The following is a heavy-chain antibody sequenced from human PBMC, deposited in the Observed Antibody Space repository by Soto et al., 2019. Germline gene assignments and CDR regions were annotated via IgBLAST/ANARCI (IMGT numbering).Heavy chain of an antibody. CDR1: DFSLTTRGVG. D-gene: IGHD3-10*01. CDR2: IYWNDDH. V-gene: IGHV2-5*01. J-gene: IGHJ4*02. CDR3: THRSLAYGHDF. Sequence: ESGPTLLKPTQTLTLTCNFSDFSLTTRGVGVGCIPQPPGKALEWVALIYWNDDHRYNTSLKSRLTVTKDTSKNHVVLTMTNVDPLETATYYCTHRSLAYGHDFWGPGTLVTVPS.